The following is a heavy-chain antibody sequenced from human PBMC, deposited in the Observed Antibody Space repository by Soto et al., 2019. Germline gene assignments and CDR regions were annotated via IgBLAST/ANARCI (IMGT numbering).Heavy chain of an antibody. Sequence: SETLSLTCTVSVGSCSSRYHYWSWILPPQGKGLEGIGYVYFTGSTNYNASLKGRVTVSIDKSKYQFSLKPNSATAAAASVYYCAREGYDYAYFDFWGQGTLVTVSS. CDR2: VYFTGST. D-gene: IGHD5-18*01. CDR3: AREGYDYAYFDF. CDR1: VGSCSSRYHY. V-gene: IGHV4-61*01. J-gene: IGHJ4*02.